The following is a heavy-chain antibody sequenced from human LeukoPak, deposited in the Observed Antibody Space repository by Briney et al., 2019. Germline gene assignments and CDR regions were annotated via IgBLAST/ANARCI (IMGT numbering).Heavy chain of an antibody. D-gene: IGHD3-3*01. Sequence: ASVKVSCKASGYTFTSYDINWVRQAPGQGLVWMGWVNPMSGNTGYKQKFQARGTITRDTSITTAYMELSRLRSDDTAVYYCAREHITIFGVVIPSVDYWGQGTLVTVSS. CDR2: VNPMSGNT. CDR3: AREHITIFGVVIPSVDY. J-gene: IGHJ4*02. V-gene: IGHV1-8*03. CDR1: GYTFTSYD.